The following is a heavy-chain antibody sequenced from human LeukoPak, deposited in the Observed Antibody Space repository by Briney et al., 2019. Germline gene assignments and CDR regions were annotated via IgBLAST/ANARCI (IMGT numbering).Heavy chain of an antibody. J-gene: IGHJ4*02. Sequence: PSETLSLTCTVSGDSIRSYYWSWIRQPPGKGLEWIGRIYTSGSTNYNPSLKSRVTISVDTSKNQFSLKLSSVTAADTAVYYCARYNPGSSFDYWGQGTLVTVSS. D-gene: IGHD1-14*01. CDR1: GDSIRSYY. CDR3: ARYNPGSSFDY. CDR2: IYTSGST. V-gene: IGHV4-4*08.